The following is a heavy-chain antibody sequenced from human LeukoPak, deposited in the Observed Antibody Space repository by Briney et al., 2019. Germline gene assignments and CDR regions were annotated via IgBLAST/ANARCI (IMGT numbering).Heavy chain of an antibody. CDR2: IYHTGST. CDR1: GGSISSGNYH. J-gene: IGHJ4*02. Sequence: TSETLSLTCTVSGGSISSGNYHWAWIRQPPGKGLECIGSIYHTGSTYYNSSLERRVTISVDLSKNQFSLQLSSVTAADTAIYYRTRVRQGSQSDYWGQGTLVTVSS. V-gene: IGHV4-39*07. CDR3: TRVRQGSQSDY.